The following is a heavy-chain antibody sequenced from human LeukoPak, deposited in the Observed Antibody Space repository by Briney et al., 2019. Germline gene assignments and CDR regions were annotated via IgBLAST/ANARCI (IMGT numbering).Heavy chain of an antibody. CDR1: GDNVSSNSTA. D-gene: IGHD6-19*01. CDR3: ATDRGGSSGYLGNWFDP. CDR2: TYYRSKWYN. Sequence: SQTLSLTCAISGDNVSSNSTAWHWIRQSPAGGLEWLGRTYYRSKWYNDYAVSVKSRITINPDTSKNQFSLKLSSVTAADTAVYYCATDRGGSSGYLGNWFDPWGQGTLVTVSS. J-gene: IGHJ5*02. V-gene: IGHV6-1*01.